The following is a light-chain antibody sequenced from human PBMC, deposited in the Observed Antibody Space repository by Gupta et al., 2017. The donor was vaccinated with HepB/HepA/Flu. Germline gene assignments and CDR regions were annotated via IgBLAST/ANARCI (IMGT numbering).Light chain of an antibody. CDR2: GAS. Sequence: EIVMTQPRATVSVSPGERATLSCRASQSVSSNLAWYQQIPGQAPRLLIYGASTRATGIPARFSGGGSGTEFTLTISGLQSEDFAVYYCQQYDSWPPWTFGHGTKVEIK. CDR1: QSVSSN. J-gene: IGKJ1*01. V-gene: IGKV3-15*01. CDR3: QQYDSWPPWT.